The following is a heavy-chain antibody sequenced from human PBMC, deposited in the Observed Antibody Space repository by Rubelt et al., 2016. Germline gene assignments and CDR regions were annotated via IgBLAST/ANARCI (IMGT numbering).Heavy chain of an antibody. CDR1: GGSISSSSYY. Sequence: QLQLQESGPGLVKPSETLSLTCTVSGGSISSSSYYWGWIRQPPGKGLEWIGYIYYSGSTNYNPSLKSRVTISVDTSKNQFSLKLSAVTAADTAVYYCARHDYGDYGSGAFDIWGQGTMVTVSS. CDR2: IYYSGST. CDR3: ARHDYGDYGSGAFDI. D-gene: IGHD4-17*01. V-gene: IGHV4-61*05. J-gene: IGHJ3*02.